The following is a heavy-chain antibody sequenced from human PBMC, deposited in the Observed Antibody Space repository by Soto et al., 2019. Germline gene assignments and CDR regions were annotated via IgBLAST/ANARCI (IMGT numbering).Heavy chain of an antibody. V-gene: IGHV1-69*08. D-gene: IGHD2-15*01. Sequence: QVQLVQSGAEVKKPGASVKVSCKASGVTFSSYTISWVRQAPGQGLEWMGRIIPILGIANYAQKFQGRVTITADKSTSTAYMALSSLRSEDTAVYYCARDFWGSVVAATQDAFDIWGQGTMVTVSS. J-gene: IGHJ3*02. CDR1: GVTFSSYT. CDR2: IIPILGIA. CDR3: ARDFWGSVVAATQDAFDI.